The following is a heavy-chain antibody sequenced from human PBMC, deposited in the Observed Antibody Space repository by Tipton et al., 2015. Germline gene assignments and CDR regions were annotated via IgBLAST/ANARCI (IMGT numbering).Heavy chain of an antibody. D-gene: IGHD3-22*01. J-gene: IGHJ3*01. Sequence: QSGAEVKKPGTSVKVSCKASGFAFSRSAVQWARQARGQGLEWIGWIVVDSGNTDYAHKFQERITITRDMSTGTTYMELSSLRSEGTAVYYCASCYYDTTERDYGGFDVWGQGTMVSVSS. CDR3: ASCYYDTTERDYGGFDV. CDR1: GFAFSRSA. V-gene: IGHV1-58*01. CDR2: IVVDSGNT.